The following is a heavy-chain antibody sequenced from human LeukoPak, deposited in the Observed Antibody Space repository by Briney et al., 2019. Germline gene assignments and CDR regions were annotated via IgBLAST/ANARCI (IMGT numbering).Heavy chain of an antibody. Sequence: SETLSLTCTVSGDSIRSHDCDWIRQPPGQGLDLMGHIYNSATTDYNPSFKSRVTISLETSKKQFSLMMTSVPALDSAVYYCARGGEGYNDDAFEVWGLGTAVTVSS. CDR3: ARGGEGYNDDAFEV. CDR1: GDSIRSHD. J-gene: IGHJ3*01. V-gene: IGHV4-59*11. D-gene: IGHD5-24*01. CDR2: IYNSATT.